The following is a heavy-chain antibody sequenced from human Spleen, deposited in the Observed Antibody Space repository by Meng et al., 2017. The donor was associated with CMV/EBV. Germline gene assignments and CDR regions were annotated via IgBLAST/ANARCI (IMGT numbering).Heavy chain of an antibody. CDR1: GGSFSDYF. CDR3: AREAHCTTTGCYGPNWFDP. J-gene: IGHJ5*02. Sequence: SETLSLTCAVYGGSFSDYFWTWIRQPPGKGLEWIGEITHSGSTNYNPSLKSRITISVDTSKNQFSLKLNSVTAADTAVYYCAREAHCTTTGCYGPNWFDPWGQGTLVTVSS. CDR2: ITHSGST. D-gene: IGHD2-2*01. V-gene: IGHV4-34*01.